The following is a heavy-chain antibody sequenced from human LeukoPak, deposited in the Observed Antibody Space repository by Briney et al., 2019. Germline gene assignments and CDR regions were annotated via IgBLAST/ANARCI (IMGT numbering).Heavy chain of an antibody. D-gene: IGHD6-19*01. V-gene: IGHV4-59*01. Sequence: SETLSLTCTVSGGSISSYYWSWIRQPPGKGLEWIGYIYYSGSTNYNPSLKSRVTISVDTSKNQFSLKVSSVTAADTAAYYCANVPIAVAGTSEGYWGQGILVTVSS. J-gene: IGHJ4*02. CDR1: GGSISSYY. CDR2: IYYSGST. CDR3: ANVPIAVAGTSEGY.